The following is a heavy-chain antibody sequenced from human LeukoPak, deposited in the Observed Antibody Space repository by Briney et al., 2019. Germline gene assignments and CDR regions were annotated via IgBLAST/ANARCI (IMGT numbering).Heavy chain of an antibody. CDR3: AVGSGYYSFDY. D-gene: IGHD3-22*01. Sequence: PSETLSLTCAVYGGSFIGYYWSWIRQPPGQGLEWIGEINHSGSTNYNPSLKSRVTISVDTSKNQFSLKLSSVTAADTAVYYCAVGSGYYSFDYWGQGTLVTVSS. J-gene: IGHJ4*02. CDR1: GGSFIGYY. CDR2: INHSGST. V-gene: IGHV4-34*01.